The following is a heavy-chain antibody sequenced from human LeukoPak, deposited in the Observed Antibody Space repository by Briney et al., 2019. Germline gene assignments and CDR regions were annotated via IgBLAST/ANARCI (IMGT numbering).Heavy chain of an antibody. D-gene: IGHD6-13*01. Sequence: GGSLRLSCADSGFTFSDYYMSWIRQAPGKGLEWVSAISGSGGSTYYADSVKGRFTISRDNSKNTLYLQMNSLRAEDTAVYYCAKALLGYLAYWGQGTLVTVSS. CDR2: ISGSGGST. CDR3: AKALLGYLAY. J-gene: IGHJ4*02. V-gene: IGHV3-23*01. CDR1: GFTFSDYY.